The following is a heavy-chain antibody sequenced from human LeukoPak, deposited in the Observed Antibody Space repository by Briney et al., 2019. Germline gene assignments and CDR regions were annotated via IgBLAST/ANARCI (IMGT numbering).Heavy chain of an antibody. Sequence: PSETVSLTCNVSGGSISNNYWTWIRQPPGKGLEWIGYVYSTGSTNYNPSLKSRVTISVDTSKNQFSLKLSSVTAADTAVYYCARDLQYSSGWYDAFDIWGQGTMVTVSS. D-gene: IGHD6-19*01. CDR2: VYSTGST. V-gene: IGHV4-59*01. CDR1: GGSISNNY. J-gene: IGHJ3*02. CDR3: ARDLQYSSGWYDAFDI.